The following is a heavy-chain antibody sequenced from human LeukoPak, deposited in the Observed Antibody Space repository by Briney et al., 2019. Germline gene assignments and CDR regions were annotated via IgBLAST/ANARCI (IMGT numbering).Heavy chain of an antibody. CDR3: ARERVDYGDYVDAFDI. Sequence: SETLSLTCAVYGGSFSGYYWSWIRQPPGKGLEWIGEINHSGSTNYNPSLKSRVTISVDTSKNQFSLKLSSVTAADTAVYYCARERVDYGDYVDAFDIWGQGTMVTVSS. CDR2: INHSGST. V-gene: IGHV4-34*01. J-gene: IGHJ3*02. D-gene: IGHD4-17*01. CDR1: GGSFSGYY.